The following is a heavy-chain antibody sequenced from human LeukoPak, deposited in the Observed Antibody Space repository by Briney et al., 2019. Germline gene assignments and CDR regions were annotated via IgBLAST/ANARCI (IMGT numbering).Heavy chain of an antibody. J-gene: IGHJ2*01. CDR3: ARLGAWIQLSQGYLDL. D-gene: IGHD5-18*01. V-gene: IGHV3-11*06. Sequence: GRFTISRDNAKNSLYLQMNSLRAEDTAVYYCARLGAWIQLSQGYLDLWGRGTLVTVSS.